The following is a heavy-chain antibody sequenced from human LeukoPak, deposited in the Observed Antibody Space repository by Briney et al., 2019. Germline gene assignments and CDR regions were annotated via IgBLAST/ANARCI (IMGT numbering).Heavy chain of an antibody. CDR1: GFTFTTYA. J-gene: IGHJ5*01. CDR3: VKVGTTGTNNWFDS. D-gene: IGHD1-1*01. V-gene: IGHV3-23*01. Sequence: PGGSLRLSCAASGFTFTTYAMNCVRQAPGKGLEWVSFVSDSGDITYYTDSVKGRFTISRDNSINTLWLQMSSLRAEDTAVYYCVKVGTTGTNNWFDSWGQGTLVTVSS. CDR2: VSDSGDIT.